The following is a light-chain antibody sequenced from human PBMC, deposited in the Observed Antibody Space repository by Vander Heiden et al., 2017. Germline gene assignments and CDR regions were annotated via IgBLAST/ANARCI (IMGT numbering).Light chain of an antibody. CDR2: LGS. CDR1: QSLLHSNGYNY. V-gene: IGKV2-28*01. J-gene: IGKJ3*01. Sequence: DIVMTQSPLSLPVTPGEPASISCSSSQSLLHSNGYNYLDWYLQKPGQSPQLLIYLGSNRASGVPDRFSGSGSGTDFTLKISRVEAEDVGVYYCMQALQTPNTFGLGTKVDIK. CDR3: MQALQTPNT.